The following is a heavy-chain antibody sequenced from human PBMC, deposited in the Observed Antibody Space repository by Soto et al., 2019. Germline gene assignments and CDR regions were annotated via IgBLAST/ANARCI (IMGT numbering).Heavy chain of an antibody. J-gene: IGHJ4*02. CDR1: GDSVSSNSAT. V-gene: IGHV6-1*01. Sequence: QVQLQQSGPGLVKPSQTLSLTCAISGDSVSSNSATWHWIRQSPSRGLEWLGRTYYRSKWYNDFALSVKSRITINPDTSKNQFSLHLNSVTPEDTAVYYCARLIVVPYYFDSWGQGTLVTVSS. CDR2: TYYRSKWYN. D-gene: IGHD3-22*01. CDR3: ARLIVVPYYFDS.